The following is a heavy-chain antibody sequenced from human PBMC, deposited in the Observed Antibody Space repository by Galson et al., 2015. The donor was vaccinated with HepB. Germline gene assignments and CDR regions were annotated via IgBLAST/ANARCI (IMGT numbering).Heavy chain of an antibody. D-gene: IGHD1-26*01. Sequence: SVKVSCKASGYTFTSYAMNWVRQAPGQGLEWMGWINTNTGNPTYAQGFTGRFVFSLDTSVSTAYLQISSLKAEDTAVYYCARDHPGSGSYYFDYWGQGTLVTVSS. J-gene: IGHJ4*02. CDR3: ARDHPGSGSYYFDY. V-gene: IGHV7-4-1*02. CDR2: INTNTGNP. CDR1: GYTFTSYA.